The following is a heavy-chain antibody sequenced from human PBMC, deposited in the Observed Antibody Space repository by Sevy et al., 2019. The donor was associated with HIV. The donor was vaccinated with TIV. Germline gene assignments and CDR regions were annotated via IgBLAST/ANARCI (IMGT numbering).Heavy chain of an antibody. Sequence: GGSLRLSCAASGFTFDSYAMTWVRQAPGKGLQWVSGISGSGGTTYYADSVKGRFTISRDNSKNTLYLQMNSLKAEDTAVYYGAKVKWGVGATGGDFDYWGQGTLVTVSS. V-gene: IGHV3-23*01. CDR3: AKVKWGVGATGGDFDY. D-gene: IGHD1-26*01. CDR1: GFTFDSYA. J-gene: IGHJ4*02. CDR2: ISGSGGTT.